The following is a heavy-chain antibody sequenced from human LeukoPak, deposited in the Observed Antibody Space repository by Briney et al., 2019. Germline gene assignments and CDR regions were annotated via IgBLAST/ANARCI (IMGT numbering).Heavy chain of an antibody. CDR2: MNPNSGNT. Sequence: ASVKVSCKASGYTFTSYDINWVRQATGQGLEWRGWMNPNSGNTGYAQKFQGRVTMTRNTSISTAYMELSSLRSEDTAVYYCARLNVTTLPFWFDRWGQGTLVTVSS. D-gene: IGHD4-17*01. J-gene: IGHJ5*02. CDR1: GYTFTSYD. CDR3: ARLNVTTLPFWFDR. V-gene: IGHV1-8*01.